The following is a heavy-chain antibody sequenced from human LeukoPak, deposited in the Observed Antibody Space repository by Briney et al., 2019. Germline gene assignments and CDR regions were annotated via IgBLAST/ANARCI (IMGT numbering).Heavy chain of an antibody. CDR2: SYFTGNP. D-gene: IGHD4-23*01. CDR3: AGLRSTVAWASFDY. J-gene: IGHJ4*02. CDR1: GGSISSYY. V-gene: IGHV4-59*08. Sequence: SETLSLTCTVSGGSISSYYWSWIRQPPGKGLEWIGHSYFTGNPNYNPSLKGRVTISVDPPKNQFSLKLTSVTAADTAVYYCAGLRSTVAWASFDYWGQGILVTVSS.